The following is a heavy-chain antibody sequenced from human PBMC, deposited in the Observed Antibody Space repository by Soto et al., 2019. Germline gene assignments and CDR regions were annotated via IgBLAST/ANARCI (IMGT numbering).Heavy chain of an antibody. V-gene: IGHV4-39*01. J-gene: IGHJ1*01. CDR1: GGSISSSSYY. CDR2: IYYSGST. D-gene: IGHD2-15*01. CDR3: ARHALGYCSGGSCSPPRYFQH. Sequence: QLQLQESGPGLVKPSETLSLTCTVSGGSISSSSYYWGWIRQPPGKGLEWIGSIYYSGSTYYNPSRKSRVTISVDTSKNQFSLKLSSVTAADTAVYYCARHALGYCSGGSCSPPRYFQHWGQGTLVTVSS.